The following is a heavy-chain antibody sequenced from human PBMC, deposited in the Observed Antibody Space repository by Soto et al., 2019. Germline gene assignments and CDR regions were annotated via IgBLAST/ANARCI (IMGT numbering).Heavy chain of an antibody. CDR3: TKSDGCGGGACYTGTYYYFDV. CDR2: ISESGHHT. J-gene: IGHJ2*01. CDR1: GFPSSTYA. D-gene: IGHD3-16*02. Sequence: DVQLLESGGGLVEPGGSLTLSCAASGFPSSTYALNWVRQAPGKGPEWVSTISESGHHTHYADSVKGRFTISRDKSKNTLSLQMNSLRVDETAIYYCTKSDGCGGGACYTGTYYYFDVWGRGTLVTASS. V-gene: IGHV3-23*01.